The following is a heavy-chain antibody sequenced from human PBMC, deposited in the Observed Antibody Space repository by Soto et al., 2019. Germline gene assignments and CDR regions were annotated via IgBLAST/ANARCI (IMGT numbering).Heavy chain of an antibody. CDR2: ISSSSSYI. D-gene: IGHD6-19*01. V-gene: IGHV3-21*01. J-gene: IGHJ4*02. CDR3: ARDGSQYSSGWYYFDY. CDR1: GFTFSSYS. Sequence: EVQLVESGGGLVQPGGSLRLSCAASGFTFSSYSMNWVRQAPGKRLEWVSSISSSSSYIYYADSVKGRFTISRDNAKNSLYLQMNSLRAEDTAVYYCARDGSQYSSGWYYFDYWGQGTLVTVSS.